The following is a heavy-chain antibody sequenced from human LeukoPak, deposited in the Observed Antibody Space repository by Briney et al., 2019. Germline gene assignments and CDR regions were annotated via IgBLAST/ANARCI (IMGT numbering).Heavy chain of an antibody. V-gene: IGHV5-51*01. CDR2: IYPGDSDT. J-gene: IGHJ6*01. CDR1: LYSFTSYW. D-gene: IGHD5-18*01. CDR3: ARHGPYSYCAAYYGMDV. Sequence: GSSLMICCKASLYSFTSYWIWFRRDIGGKVLEWMGIIYPGDSDTRYSSSFQGQVTISADKSISTAYLQWSSLKASDTAMYYCARHGPYSYCAAYYGMDVWGQGTTVTVSS.